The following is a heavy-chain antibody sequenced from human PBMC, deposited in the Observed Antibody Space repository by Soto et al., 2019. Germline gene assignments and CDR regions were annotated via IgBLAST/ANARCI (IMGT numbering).Heavy chain of an antibody. V-gene: IGHV3-33*01. D-gene: IGHD6-13*01. Sequence: QVQLVESGGGVVQPGRSLRLSCAASGFTFSSYGMHWVRQAPGKGLEWVAVIWYDGSNKYYADSVKGRFTISRDNSKNTLYLQMNSLRAEDTAVYYCRGSSWTDAFDIWGQGTMVTVSS. J-gene: IGHJ3*02. CDR2: IWYDGSNK. CDR1: GFTFSSYG. CDR3: RGSSWTDAFDI.